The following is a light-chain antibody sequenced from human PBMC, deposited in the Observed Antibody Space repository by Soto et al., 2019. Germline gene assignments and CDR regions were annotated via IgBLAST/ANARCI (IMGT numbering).Light chain of an antibody. CDR1: QSVSSSY. CDR2: GAS. Sequence: EIVMTQSPATLSLSPGERATLSCRASQSVSSSYLSWYQQKPGQAPRLLIYGASTRATGIPARFSGSGSGTDFTLSISSLQPEDFAVYYCQQDHKLPFTFGPGTKVDI. V-gene: IGKV3D-7*01. J-gene: IGKJ3*01. CDR3: QQDHKLPFT.